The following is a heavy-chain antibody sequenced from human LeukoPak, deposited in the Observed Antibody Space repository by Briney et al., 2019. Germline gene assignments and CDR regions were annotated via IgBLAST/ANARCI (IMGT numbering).Heavy chain of an antibody. CDR1: GFTFSSYA. V-gene: IGHV3-23*01. CDR3: AKGEYYDFWSGYCFDY. D-gene: IGHD3-3*01. Sequence: GGSLRLSCAASGFTFSSYAMSWVRQAPGKGLEWVSAISGSGGSTYYADSVKGRFTISRDNSKNTLYLQVNSLRAEDTAVYYCAKGEYYDFWSGYCFDYWGQGTLVTVSS. CDR2: ISGSGGST. J-gene: IGHJ4*02.